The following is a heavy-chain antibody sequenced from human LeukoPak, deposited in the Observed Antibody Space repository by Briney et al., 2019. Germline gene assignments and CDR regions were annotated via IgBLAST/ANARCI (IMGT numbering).Heavy chain of an antibody. D-gene: IGHD1-26*01. CDR1: GFTFSSYG. CDR2: IYSDGSRT. Sequence: QPGGSLRLSCAASGFTFSSYGMNWVRQAPGKGLVWVSRIYSDGSRTNYADSVKGRFTISGDNAKNTLYLQMNSLRAEDTAVYYCARSGRGGAFDIWGQGTMVTVSS. CDR3: ARSGRGGAFDI. V-gene: IGHV3-74*01. J-gene: IGHJ3*02.